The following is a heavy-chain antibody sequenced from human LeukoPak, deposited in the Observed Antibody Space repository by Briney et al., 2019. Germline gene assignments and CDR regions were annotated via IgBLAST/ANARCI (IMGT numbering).Heavy chain of an antibody. J-gene: IGHJ3*02. V-gene: IGHV4-59*01. CDR1: GGSITTNY. D-gene: IGHD1-26*01. CDR3: AGKVGPNDAFDI. Sequence: SETLSLTCTVSGGSITTNYWSWIRQPPGKGLEWIGYISNSGSTNYNPSLKSRVTISIDTSKNQLSLNLRSVTAADTAVYYCAGKVGPNDAFDIWGQGTMVTVSS. CDR2: ISNSGST.